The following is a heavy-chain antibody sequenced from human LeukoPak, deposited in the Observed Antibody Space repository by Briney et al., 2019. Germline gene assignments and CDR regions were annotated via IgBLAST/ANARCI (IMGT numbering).Heavy chain of an antibody. D-gene: IGHD4-17*01. CDR2: IYSSGSY. J-gene: IGHJ2*01. Sequence: SETLSLTCTVSGGSISDYYWSWIRQPAGKGLEWIGRIYSSGSYNYNTSLRGRVTMSVDTSTNQFSLRLYSVTAADTAVYFCARSPVTTIYWYFGLWGRGTLVTVSS. V-gene: IGHV4-4*07. CDR1: GGSISDYY. CDR3: ARSPVTTIYWYFGL.